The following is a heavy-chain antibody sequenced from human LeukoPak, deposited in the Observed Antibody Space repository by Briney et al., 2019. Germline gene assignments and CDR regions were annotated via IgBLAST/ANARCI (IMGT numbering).Heavy chain of an antibody. CDR1: GFKLSVYW. D-gene: IGHD1-26*01. J-gene: IGHJ4*02. CDR2: VKQDGSET. CDR3: ASLVGATLFIVY. Sequence: GGSLRLSCAASGFKLSVYWISWVRQVPGKGLECVANVKQDGSETYYVDSVKGRFTISRDNAKNSLFLQMNSLRVEDTAVYYCASLVGATLFIVYWGQGTLVTVSS. V-gene: IGHV3-7*01.